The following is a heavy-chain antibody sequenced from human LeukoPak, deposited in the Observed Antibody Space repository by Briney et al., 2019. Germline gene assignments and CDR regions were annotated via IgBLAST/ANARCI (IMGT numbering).Heavy chain of an antibody. D-gene: IGHD1-26*01. Sequence: GESLKISCKGSGYSFTSYWIGWVRQMPGKGPEWMGIIYPGDSDTRYSPSFQGQVTISADKSISTAYLQWSSLKASDTAMYYCASGPGVGATTHAFDIWGQGTMVTVSS. CDR2: IYPGDSDT. V-gene: IGHV5-51*01. CDR3: ASGPGVGATTHAFDI. J-gene: IGHJ3*02. CDR1: GYSFTSYW.